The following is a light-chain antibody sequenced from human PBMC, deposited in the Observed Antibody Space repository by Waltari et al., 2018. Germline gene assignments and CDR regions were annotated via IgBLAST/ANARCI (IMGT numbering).Light chain of an antibody. CDR3: QQYNKWPPWT. CDR1: ESVRTN. Sequence: EVVMTQSPATLSVSPGEGATVSCRASESVRTNVAWYQQTPGQAPRLISYDASTRATGIPDRFSGSGSGTEFILSINSLQSEDFAIYYCQQYNKWPPWTFGQGTKVEIK. CDR2: DAS. V-gene: IGKV3D-15*01. J-gene: IGKJ1*01.